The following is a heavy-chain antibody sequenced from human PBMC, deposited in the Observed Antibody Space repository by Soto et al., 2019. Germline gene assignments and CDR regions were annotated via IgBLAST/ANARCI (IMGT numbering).Heavy chain of an antibody. V-gene: IGHV4-34*01. CDR1: GGSFSGYY. CDR2: INHSGST. Sequence: SETLSLTCAVHGGSFSGYYWSWIRQPPGKGLEWIGEINHSGSTNYNPSLKSRVTISVDTSKNQFSLKLSSVTAADTAVYYCARPPMDDVDSSGWYNYYGMDVWGQGTTVTVSS. J-gene: IGHJ6*02. CDR3: ARPPMDDVDSSGWYNYYGMDV. D-gene: IGHD6-19*01.